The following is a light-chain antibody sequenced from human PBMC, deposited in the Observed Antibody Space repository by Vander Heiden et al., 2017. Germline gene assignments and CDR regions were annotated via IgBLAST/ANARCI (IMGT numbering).Light chain of an antibody. CDR3: QQYDNLPLT. Sequence: DIQMPQSPSSLSASVADRVPITCQASQDISNYLNWYQQKPGKAPKLLIYDASNLETGVPSRFSGSGSGTDFTFTISSLQPEDMATYYCQQYDNLPLTFGGGTKVEIK. J-gene: IGKJ4*01. V-gene: IGKV1-33*01. CDR2: DAS. CDR1: QDISNY.